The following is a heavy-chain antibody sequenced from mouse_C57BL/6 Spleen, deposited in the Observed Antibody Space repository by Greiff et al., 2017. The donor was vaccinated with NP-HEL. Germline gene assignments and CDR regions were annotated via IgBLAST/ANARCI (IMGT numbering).Heavy chain of an antibody. Sequence: VQLQESGAELARPGASVKLSCKASGYTFTSYGISWVKQRTGQGLEWIGEIYPRSGNTYYNEKFKGKATLTADKSSSTAYMELRSLTSEDSAVYFCARGGNLPPAWFAYWGQGTLVTVSA. CDR3: ARGGNLPPAWFAY. CDR1: GYTFTSYG. CDR2: IYPRSGNT. D-gene: IGHD1-1*02. J-gene: IGHJ3*01. V-gene: IGHV1-81*01.